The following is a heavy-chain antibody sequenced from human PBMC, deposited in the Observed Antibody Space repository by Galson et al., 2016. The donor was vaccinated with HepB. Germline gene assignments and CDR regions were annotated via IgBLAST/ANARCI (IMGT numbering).Heavy chain of an antibody. V-gene: IGHV4-4*02. CDR2: IFHNGDA. D-gene: IGHD2-8*01. CDR1: GVSISSVNW. CDR3: AKAPPSVFASDI. J-gene: IGHJ3*02. Sequence: SETLSLTCGVSGVSISSVNWWTWVRQPPGKGLEWIGEIFHNGDASYNPSLKSRVTLSVNKSRNQFSLRLNSMTAADTAFYYCAKAPPSVFASDIWGQGTMVTVSS.